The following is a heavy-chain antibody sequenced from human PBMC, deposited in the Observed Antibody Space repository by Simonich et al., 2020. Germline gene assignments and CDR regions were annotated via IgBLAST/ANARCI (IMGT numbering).Heavy chain of an antibody. V-gene: IGHV3-23*01. CDR2: ISGSGGST. CDR3: AKDLGERITMIVVVIDAFDI. Sequence: GGGLVQPGGSLRLSCAASGFTFSSYAMSWFRQAPGKGLEWVSAISGSGGSTYYADSVKGRFTITRDNSKITLYLKMNSLRSEDTAVYYCAKDLGERITMIVVVIDAFDIWGQGTMVTVSS. CDR1: GFTFSSYA. J-gene: IGHJ3*02. D-gene: IGHD3-22*01.